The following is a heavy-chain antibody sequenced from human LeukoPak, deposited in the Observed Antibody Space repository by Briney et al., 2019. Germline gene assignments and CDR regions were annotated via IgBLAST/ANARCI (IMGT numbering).Heavy chain of an antibody. Sequence: GGSLRRSCSASGFTCSSYAMSWLRQAPGKGREWCSAISGSGGSTYYADSVKGRFTISRDNSKNTLYLQMNSLRAEDTAVYYCAKGNYYDSSGYYYFDYWGQGTLVTVSS. CDR2: ISGSGGST. V-gene: IGHV3-23*01. CDR1: GFTCSSYA. CDR3: AKGNYYDSSGYYYFDY. D-gene: IGHD3-22*01. J-gene: IGHJ4*02.